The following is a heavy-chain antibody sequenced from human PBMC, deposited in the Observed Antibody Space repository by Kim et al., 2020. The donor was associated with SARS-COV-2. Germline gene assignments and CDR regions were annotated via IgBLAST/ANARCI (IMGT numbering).Heavy chain of an antibody. J-gene: IGHJ2*01. CDR2: IFGSGSGT. V-gene: IGHV3-23*01. Sequence: GGSLRLSCAASGFTFGNSAMSWVRQAPGKGLEWVSGIFGSGSGTYYADSVKGRFTISRDNFQSTLFLQMDNLRAEDTAVYYCAMHLHVTTWTFYWYFDLWGRGTLVPVSS. CDR3: AMHLHVTTWTFYWYFDL. CDR1: GFTFGNSA. D-gene: IGHD1-1*01.